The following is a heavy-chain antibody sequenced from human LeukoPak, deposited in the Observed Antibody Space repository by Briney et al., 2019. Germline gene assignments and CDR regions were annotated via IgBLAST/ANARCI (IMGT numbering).Heavy chain of an antibody. D-gene: IGHD6-13*01. V-gene: IGHV4-61*01. CDR1: GGSVSSGSYY. CDR3: ARDRVAARRYYYYGMDV. CDR2: IYYSGST. Sequence: SETLSLTCTVSGGSVSSGSYYWSWIRQPPGKGLEWIGYIYYSGSTNYNPSLKSRVTISVDTSKNQFSLKLSSVTAADTAVYYCARDRVAARRYYYYGMDVWGQGTTVTVSS. J-gene: IGHJ6*02.